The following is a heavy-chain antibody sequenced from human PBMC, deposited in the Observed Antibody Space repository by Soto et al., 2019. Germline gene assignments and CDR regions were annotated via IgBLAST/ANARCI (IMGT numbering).Heavy chain of an antibody. Sequence: PGGSLRLSCAASGFTFSSYAMSWVLQAPGKGLEWVSAISGSGGSTYYADSVKGRFTISRDNSKNTLYLHMNSLRAEDTAVYYCAKDLSREFMVLMALDYWGQGTLVTVSS. V-gene: IGHV3-23*01. CDR2: ISGSGGST. D-gene: IGHD2-8*01. CDR1: GFTFSSYA. J-gene: IGHJ4*02. CDR3: AKDLSREFMVLMALDY.